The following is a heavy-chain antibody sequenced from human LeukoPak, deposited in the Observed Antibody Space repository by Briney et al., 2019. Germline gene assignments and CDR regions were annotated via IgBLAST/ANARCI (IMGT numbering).Heavy chain of an antibody. CDR3: VRAAQEGRDRMTGFQTGNWFNP. J-gene: IGHJ5*02. Sequence: GASVKVSCKAFGYTFTTYDINWVRQVPGQGPEWMGWMNPNSANTGYAQKFEGRVHLTRNTSINTAYMELSSLRSEDTAVYYCVRAAQEGRDRMTGFQTGNWFNPWGQGTLVTVSS. V-gene: IGHV1-8*01. CDR1: GYTFTTYD. CDR2: MNPNSANT. D-gene: IGHD1-20*01.